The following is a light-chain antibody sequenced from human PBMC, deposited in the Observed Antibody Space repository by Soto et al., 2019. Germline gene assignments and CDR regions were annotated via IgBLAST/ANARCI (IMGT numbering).Light chain of an antibody. CDR3: QQYGSLPRT. J-gene: IGKJ1*01. CDR2: GAS. Sequence: EIVLTQSPGTLSLSPGERATLSCRASQSVSSSYLAWYQQKPGQAPRLLIYGASSRATGIPDRFSGSGSGKDFTLTISRQEHEDFAVYYCQQYGSLPRTFGQGTKVEIK. CDR1: QSVSSSY. V-gene: IGKV3-20*01.